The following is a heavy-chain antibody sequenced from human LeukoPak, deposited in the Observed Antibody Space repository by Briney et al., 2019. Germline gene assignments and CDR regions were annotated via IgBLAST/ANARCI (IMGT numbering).Heavy chain of an antibody. J-gene: IGHJ6*03. Sequence: GGSLRLSCAASGFTFSTYSMNWVRQAPGKGLEWVSSITSSSSYIKYADSVKGRFTISRDNAKNSLYLQVNSLRAEDTAVYYCARVKAGATIENFYYYYMDVWGKGTTVTVSS. CDR3: ARVKAGATIENFYYYYMDV. CDR2: ITSSSSYI. V-gene: IGHV3-21*01. D-gene: IGHD1-26*01. CDR1: GFTFSTYS.